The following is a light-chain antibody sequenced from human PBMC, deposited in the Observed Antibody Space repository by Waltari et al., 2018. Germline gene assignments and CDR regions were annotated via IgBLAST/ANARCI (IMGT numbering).Light chain of an antibody. V-gene: IGKV1-12*01. CDR1: QGISSW. J-gene: IGKJ1*01. CDR3: QQGNSFPRT. CDR2: AAS. Sequence: DIQMTQSPSSVSASVGDRITVTCRASQGISSWLSWYQQNPGKDPKLLVYAASILHTGVPSRFSGSGSGTDFTLTINDLQPEDFATYYCQQGNSFPRTFGQGTKVEIK.